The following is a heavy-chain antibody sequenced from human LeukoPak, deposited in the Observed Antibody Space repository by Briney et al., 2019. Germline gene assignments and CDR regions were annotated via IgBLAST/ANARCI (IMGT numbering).Heavy chain of an antibody. J-gene: IGHJ2*01. D-gene: IGHD4-17*01. CDR3: ARDLQATVTTNGWGFDL. V-gene: IGHV3-74*01. CDR2: INDDGNSA. Sequence: GGSLRLSCAASGLTFSRYWMHWVRQAPGKGQVGVSRINDDGNSASYADSVRGRSTTSRDNAKNTLYLQMNSLRAEDTAVYYCARDLQATVTTNGWGFDLWGRGTLVTVSS. CDR1: GLTFSRYW.